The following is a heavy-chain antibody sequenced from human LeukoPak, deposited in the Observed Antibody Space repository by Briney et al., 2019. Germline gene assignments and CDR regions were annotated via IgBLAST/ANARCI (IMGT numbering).Heavy chain of an antibody. J-gene: IGHJ4*02. D-gene: IGHD3-22*01. V-gene: IGHV3-7*03. CDR1: GFAFRTYW. CDR3: ARDGPIYYEASGYRD. Sequence: GGSLRLSCAASGFAFRTYWMSWVRQAPGKGLEWVANIKQDGSEKYYADSVRGRFTVSRDNAKNSLWLQMNSLRVEDTAVYYCARDGPIYYEASGYRDWGQGTLVTVSS. CDR2: IKQDGSEK.